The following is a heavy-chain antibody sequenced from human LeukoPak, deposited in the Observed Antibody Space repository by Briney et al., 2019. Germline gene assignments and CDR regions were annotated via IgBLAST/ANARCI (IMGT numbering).Heavy chain of an antibody. CDR2: IYYSGST. Sequence: PSETLSLTCTVSGGSISSYYWSWIRQPPGKGLEWIGYIYYSGSTNCNPSLKSRVTISVDTSKNQFSLKLSSVTAADTAVYYCAREVAIGYSYGYHYFDYWGQGTLVIVSS. J-gene: IGHJ4*02. CDR3: AREVAIGYSYGYHYFDY. V-gene: IGHV4-59*01. D-gene: IGHD5-18*01. CDR1: GGSISSYY.